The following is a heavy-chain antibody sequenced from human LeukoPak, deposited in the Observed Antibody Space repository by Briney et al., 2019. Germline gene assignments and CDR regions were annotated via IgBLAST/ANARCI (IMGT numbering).Heavy chain of an antibody. Sequence: GSLRLSCAASGFTFSSFTMNWVRQAPGKGLEWVSSISSSSSYIYHADSVRGRFTISRDNAKNSLYLQMNSLRAEDTAIYYCARGSGGAFDIWGRGTMVTVSS. CDR3: ARGSGGAFDI. D-gene: IGHD3-10*01. V-gene: IGHV3-21*01. J-gene: IGHJ3*02. CDR2: ISSSSSYI. CDR1: GFTFSSFT.